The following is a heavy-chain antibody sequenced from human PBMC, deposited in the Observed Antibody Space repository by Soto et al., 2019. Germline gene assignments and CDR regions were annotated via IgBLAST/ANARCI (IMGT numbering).Heavy chain of an antibody. V-gene: IGHV3-30*18. D-gene: IGHD6-19*01. CDR3: AKAGEQWLGYYFDY. CDR1: GFTFSSYG. Sequence: GGSLRLSCATSGFTFSSYGMHWVRQAPGKGLEWVAVISYDGSNKYYADSVKGRFTISRDNSKNTLYLQMNSLRAEDTAVYYCAKAGEQWLGYYFDYWGQGTLVTVSS. CDR2: ISYDGSNK. J-gene: IGHJ4*02.